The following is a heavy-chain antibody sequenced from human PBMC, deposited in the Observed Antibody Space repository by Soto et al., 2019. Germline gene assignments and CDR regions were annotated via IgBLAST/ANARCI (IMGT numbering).Heavy chain of an antibody. CDR2: IFDRGTT. V-gene: IGHV4-30-4*01. Sequence: QVQLEQSGPGLVKPSQTLSLTCNISGGSISSVNHYWSWIRQSPGEGLEWIGYIFDRGTTHYNPSLKGRVTITGDTSQIQFSITIHSVTVADTAVYYCAREVAGTGAFDYWGQGTRVTVSS. CDR1: GGSISSVNHY. J-gene: IGHJ4*02. D-gene: IGHD2-8*02. CDR3: AREVAGTGAFDY.